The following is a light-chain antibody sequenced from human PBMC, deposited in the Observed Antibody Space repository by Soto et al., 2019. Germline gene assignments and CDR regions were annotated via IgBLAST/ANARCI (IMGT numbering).Light chain of an antibody. CDR3: KQYGSSGT. CDR2: GAT. CDR1: QSVSSNL. Sequence: EIVLTQSPGTLSLSPGERATLSCRASQSVSSNLLAWYQQKPGQAPRLLIYGATNRATGIQDSFSGSGSGTEFTLTISRLEPEDFAVYYCKQYGSSGTCGQGTKVDIK. J-gene: IGKJ1*01. V-gene: IGKV3-20*01.